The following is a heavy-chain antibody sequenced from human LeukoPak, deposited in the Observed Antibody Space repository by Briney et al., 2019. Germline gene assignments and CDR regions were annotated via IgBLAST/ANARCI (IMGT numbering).Heavy chain of an antibody. CDR2: IYYSGST. V-gene: IGHV4-59*01. D-gene: IGHD3-9*01. J-gene: IGHJ4*02. CDR1: GGSISSYY. CDR3: ARGTGYDILTGYYSYYFDY. Sequence: PSETLSLTCTVSGGSISSYYWSWIRQPPGKGLEWIGYIYYSGSTNYNPSLKSRVTISVDTSKNQFSLKLSSVTAADTAVYYCARGTGYDILTGYYSYYFDYWGQGTLVTVSP.